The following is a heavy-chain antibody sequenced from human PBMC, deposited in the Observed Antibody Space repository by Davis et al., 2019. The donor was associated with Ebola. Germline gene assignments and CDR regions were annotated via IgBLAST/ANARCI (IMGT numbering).Heavy chain of an antibody. V-gene: IGHV3-23*01. Sequence: GGSLRLSCVASGFTLRNYAMNWVRQAPGKGLEWVSGLSGGGGSTYYAESVKGRFTISRDNSKNTLYLQMNSLRAEDTAVYYCATQGANYYDSSGYYEYWGQGTLVTVSS. CDR2: LSGGGGST. D-gene: IGHD3-22*01. CDR1: GFTLRNYA. J-gene: IGHJ4*02. CDR3: ATQGANYYDSSGYYEY.